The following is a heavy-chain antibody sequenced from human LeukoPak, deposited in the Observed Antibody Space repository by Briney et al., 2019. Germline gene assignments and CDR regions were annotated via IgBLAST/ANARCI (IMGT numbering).Heavy chain of an antibody. V-gene: IGHV4-38-2*02. D-gene: IGHD1-26*01. CDR3: AREGWELPGDY. J-gene: IGHJ4*02. CDR2: IYHSGST. CDR1: GYSISNGYY. Sequence: SETLSLTCTVSGYSISNGYYWGWIRQPPGKGLEWIGSIYHSGSTYYNPSLKSRVTTSVDTSMNQFSLKLSSVTAADTAVYYCAREGWELPGDYWGQGTLVTVSS.